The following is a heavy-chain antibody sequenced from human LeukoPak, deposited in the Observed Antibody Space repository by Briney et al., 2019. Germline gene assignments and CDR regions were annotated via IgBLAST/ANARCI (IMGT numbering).Heavy chain of an antibody. CDR3: AIDCGGDCYTFDY. V-gene: IGHV1-2*02. Sequence: GASVKVSCKASGYTFTGYYMHWVRQAPGQGLEWMGWINPNSGGTNYAQKFQGRVTMTRDTSISTAYMELSRLGSDDTAVYYCAIDCGGDCYTFDYWGQGTLVTVSS. CDR2: INPNSGGT. CDR1: GYTFTGYY. J-gene: IGHJ4*02. D-gene: IGHD2-21*02.